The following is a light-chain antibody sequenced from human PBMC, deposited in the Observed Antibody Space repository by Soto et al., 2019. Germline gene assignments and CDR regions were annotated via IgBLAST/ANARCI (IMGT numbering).Light chain of an antibody. CDR1: QSLSTY. CDR3: QQRANWPIT. J-gene: IGKJ5*01. Sequence: DIVLTQSPDTLSLSPGERVTLSCRASQSLSTYLAWYQQKPGQAPRLLIYDASERATGIPARFSGGGSETDFTLTIISLEPEDFGVYYCQQRANWPITFGQGTRLEIK. CDR2: DAS. V-gene: IGKV3-11*01.